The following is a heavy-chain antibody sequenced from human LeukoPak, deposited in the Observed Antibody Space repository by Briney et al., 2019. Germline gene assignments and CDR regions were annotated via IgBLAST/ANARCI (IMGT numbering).Heavy chain of an antibody. Sequence: GGSLRLSCAASGFTFSNYRMIWLRQAPGKGLEWVANIKQDGSETYYVDSVRGRFSSSRDNAKNSLYLQMNSLRAEDTAVYYCANALGAHYFDYWGQGTLVTVSS. J-gene: IGHJ4*02. V-gene: IGHV3-7*05. CDR1: GFTFSNYR. D-gene: IGHD1-26*01. CDR2: IKQDGSET. CDR3: ANALGAHYFDY.